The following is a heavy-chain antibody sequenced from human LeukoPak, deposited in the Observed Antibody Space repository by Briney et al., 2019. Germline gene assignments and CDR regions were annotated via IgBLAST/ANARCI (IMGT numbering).Heavy chain of an antibody. J-gene: IGHJ4*02. CDR2: IRGSGDST. Sequence: GGYLRLSCAASGFTFSSYAMSWVRQAPGKGLEWVSSIRGSGDSTYYADSVKGRFTISRDNSKNTLYLQMNSLRAEDTAVYYCAKCGTPSCFSFDCWGQGTLVTVSS. D-gene: IGHD2-15*01. CDR1: GFTFSSYA. CDR3: AKCGTPSCFSFDC. V-gene: IGHV3-23*01.